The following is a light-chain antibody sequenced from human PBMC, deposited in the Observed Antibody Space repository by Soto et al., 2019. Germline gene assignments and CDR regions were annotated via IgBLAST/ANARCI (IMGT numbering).Light chain of an antibody. Sequence: MRVTHSPCSLSSSVVDRGTIAFRASHTISSYLNWYHQKAGKAPKLLIYAASSLQSGVPSRFSGSGSGTDFTLTITSLQPEDFANYSCQQSYPTHPKFGQGTXVDIK. J-gene: IGKJ1*01. CDR3: QQSYPTHPK. CDR2: AAS. CDR1: HTISSY. V-gene: IGKV1-39*01.